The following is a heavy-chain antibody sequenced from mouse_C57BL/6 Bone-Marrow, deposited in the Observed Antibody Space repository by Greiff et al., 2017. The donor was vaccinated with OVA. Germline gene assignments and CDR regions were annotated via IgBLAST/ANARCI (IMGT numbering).Heavy chain of an antibody. CDR3: VKRIYVSGSSYFFFAY. V-gene: IGHV1-81*01. Sequence: VQLQESGAELARPGASVKLSCKASGYTFTSYGISWVKQRTGQGLEWIGEIYTRSGNTYYNEKFKGKATLTADKSSSTAYMELRSLTSEDSAVYFCVKRIYVSGSSYFFFAYWGQGTLVTVSA. CDR2: IYTRSGNT. J-gene: IGHJ3*01. D-gene: IGHD1-1*01. CDR1: GYTFTSYG.